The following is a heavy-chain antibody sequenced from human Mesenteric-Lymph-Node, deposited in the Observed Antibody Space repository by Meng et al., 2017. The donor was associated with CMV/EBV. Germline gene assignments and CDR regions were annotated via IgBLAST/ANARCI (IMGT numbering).Heavy chain of an antibody. J-gene: IGHJ4*02. V-gene: IGHV5-51*01. Sequence: KVSCKGSGYSFSSYWIGWVRQMPGKGLEWMGIIYPGDSDTRYSPSFQGQVTISADKSISTACLQWSSLKASDTAIYYCARRYDFWSGLGSYYFDYWGQGTLVTVSS. CDR3: ARRYDFWSGLGSYYFDY. CDR2: IYPGDSDT. CDR1: GYSFSSYW. D-gene: IGHD3-3*01.